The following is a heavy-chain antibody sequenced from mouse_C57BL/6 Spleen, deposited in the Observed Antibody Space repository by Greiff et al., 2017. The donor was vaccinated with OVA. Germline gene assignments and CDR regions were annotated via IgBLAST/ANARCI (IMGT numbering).Heavy chain of an antibody. D-gene: IGHD1-1*01. Sequence: QVQLQQPGAELVKPGASVKMSCKASGYTFTSYWITWVKQRPGQGLEWIGDIYPGSGSTNYNEKFKSKATLHVDTSSSTDSMQLSILTSEDSAFYYWSRLLITTVGADDGGQGTTLTVSS. CDR1: GYTFTSYW. CDR3: SRLLITTVGADD. CDR2: IYPGSGST. J-gene: IGHJ2*01. V-gene: IGHV1-55*01.